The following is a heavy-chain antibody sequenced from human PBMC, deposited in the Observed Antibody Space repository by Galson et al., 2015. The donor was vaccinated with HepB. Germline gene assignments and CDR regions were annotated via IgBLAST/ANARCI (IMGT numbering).Heavy chain of an antibody. D-gene: IGHD3-3*01. V-gene: IGHV1-69*13. CDR2: IIPVFGTA. Sequence: SVKVSCKASGGTFSGYAISWVRQAPGQGLEWMGGIIPVFGTANYAQKFQGRVTITADESTSTAYMELSSLRSEDTAVYYCATTHSSAIFGVVPTDYYGMDVWGQGTTVTVSS. J-gene: IGHJ6*02. CDR1: GGTFSGYA. CDR3: ATTHSSAIFGVVPTDYYGMDV.